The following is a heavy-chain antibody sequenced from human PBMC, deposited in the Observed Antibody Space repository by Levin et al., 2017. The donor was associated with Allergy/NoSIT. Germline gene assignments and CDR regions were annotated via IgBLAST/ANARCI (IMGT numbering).Heavy chain of an antibody. J-gene: IGHJ2*01. CDR1: GDSISSYY. D-gene: IGHD2-21*01. CDR2: IHYDGKN. V-gene: IGHV4-59*01. CDR3: AREYGGDWYFDL. Sequence: PGGSLRLSCTVSGDSISSYYWSWIRQPPGRGLEWIGYIHYDGKNNYNPSLKSRVTISLDTSKNEFSLKLRSVTAADTALYYCAREYGGDWYFDLWGRGTLVTVSS.